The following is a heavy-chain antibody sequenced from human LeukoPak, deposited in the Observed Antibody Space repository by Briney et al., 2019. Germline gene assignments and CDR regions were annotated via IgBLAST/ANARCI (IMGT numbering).Heavy chain of an antibody. J-gene: IGHJ1*01. CDR2: ISGSGGST. D-gene: IGHD1-26*01. CDR1: GFSFSRAW. Sequence: GGSLRLSCAASGFSFSRAWMSWVRQAPGKGLEWVSAISGSGGSTYYADSVKGRFTISRDNTKNSLYLQMNSLRAEDTALYYCAKWGAGTQFAEYFQHWGQGTLVTVSS. V-gene: IGHV3-23*01. CDR3: AKWGAGTQFAEYFQH.